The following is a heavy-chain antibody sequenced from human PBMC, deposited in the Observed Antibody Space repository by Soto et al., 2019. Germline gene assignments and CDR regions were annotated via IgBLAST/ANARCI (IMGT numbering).Heavy chain of an antibody. J-gene: IGHJ6*02. CDR3: ARSTMVRGAHYYYYGMDV. CDR2: INPNSGGT. Sequence: ASVKVSCKASGYTFTGYYMHWVRQAPGRGLEWMGWINPNSGGTNYAQKFQGRVTMTRDTSISTAYMELSRLRSDDTAVYYCARSTMVRGAHYYYYGMDVWGQGTTVTVSS. CDR1: GYTFTGYY. D-gene: IGHD3-10*01. V-gene: IGHV1-2*02.